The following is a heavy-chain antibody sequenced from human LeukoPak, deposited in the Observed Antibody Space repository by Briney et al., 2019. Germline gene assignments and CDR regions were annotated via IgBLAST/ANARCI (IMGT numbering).Heavy chain of an antibody. V-gene: IGHV3-30*18. D-gene: IGHD2-2*01. CDR2: ISYDGGNK. J-gene: IGHJ6*03. CDR1: GFTFSTYW. Sequence: GGSLRLSCAASGFTFSTYWMTWVRQAPGKGLEWMVVISYDGGNKYYADSVKGRFTISRDNSKNTLYLLMSSLRAEDTAVYYCAKGGRDIVVVPATMARYYFYYMDVWGKATTVTVSS. CDR3: AKGGRDIVVVPATMARYYFYYMDV.